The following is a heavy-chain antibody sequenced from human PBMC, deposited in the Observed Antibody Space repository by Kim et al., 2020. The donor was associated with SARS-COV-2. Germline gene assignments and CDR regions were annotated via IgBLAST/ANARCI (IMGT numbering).Heavy chain of an antibody. Sequence: GGSLRLSCAASGFTFDDYAMHWVRQAPGKGLEWVSGISWNSGSIGYADSVKGRFTISRDNAKNSLYLQMNSLRAEDTALYYCAKEGSQVPSYYYYYGMDVWGQGTTVTVSS. V-gene: IGHV3-9*01. J-gene: IGHJ6*02. D-gene: IGHD3-10*01. CDR1: GFTFDDYA. CDR3: AKEGSQVPSYYYYYGMDV. CDR2: ISWNSGSI.